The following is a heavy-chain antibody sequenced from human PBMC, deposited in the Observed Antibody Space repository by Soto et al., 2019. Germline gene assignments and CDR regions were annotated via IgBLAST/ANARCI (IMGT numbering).Heavy chain of an antibody. V-gene: IGHV1-8*02. Sequence: ASVKVSCKASGGTFSSYAISWVRRAPGQGLEWMGIINPSSGSTSYAQKFQGRVTMTRNTSISTAYMELSSLRSEDTAVYYCARGLSHYYGSGSYYSYYYYYMDVWGKGTTVTVSS. CDR3: ARGLSHYYGSGSYYSYYYYYMDV. CDR2: INPSSGST. CDR1: GGTFSSYA. J-gene: IGHJ6*03. D-gene: IGHD3-10*01.